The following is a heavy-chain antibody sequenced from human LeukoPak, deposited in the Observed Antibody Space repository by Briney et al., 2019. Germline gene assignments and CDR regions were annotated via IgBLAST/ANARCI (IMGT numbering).Heavy chain of an antibody. V-gene: IGHV4-34*01. CDR2: INHSGST. Sequence: PSETPSLTCAVYGGSFSGYYWSWIRQPPGKGLEWIGEINHSGSTNYNPSLKSRVTISVDTSKNQFSLKLSSVTAADTAVYYCARSAKQWLVNWFDPWGQGTLVTVSS. D-gene: IGHD6-19*01. CDR1: GGSFSGYY. CDR3: ARSAKQWLVNWFDP. J-gene: IGHJ5*02.